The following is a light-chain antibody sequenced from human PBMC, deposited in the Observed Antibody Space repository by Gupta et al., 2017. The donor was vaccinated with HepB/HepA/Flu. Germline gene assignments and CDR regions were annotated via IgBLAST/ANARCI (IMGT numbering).Light chain of an antibody. CDR1: ISNIGNNY. Sequence: QSVLTQPPSASAAPGQKVTISCSGSISNIGNNYVSWYRHFPGTAPQLLIFDNNKRPSGIPDRFSGSKSGTSATLAITGLQAGDEATYYCATWENTLTSFFFAGGTKLTVL. J-gene: IGLJ2*01. V-gene: IGLV1-51*01. CDR2: DNN. CDR3: ATWENTLTSFF.